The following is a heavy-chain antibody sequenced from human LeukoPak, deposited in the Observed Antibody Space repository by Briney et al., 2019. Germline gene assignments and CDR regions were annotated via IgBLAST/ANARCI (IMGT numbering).Heavy chain of an antibody. CDR2: ISAYNGNT. CDR1: GYTFTSYG. Sequence: ASVKVSCKASGYTFTSYGISWVRQAPGQGLEWMGWISAYNGNTNYAQKLQGRVTMTTDTSTSTAYMELRSLRSDDTAVYYCAITPYDSSVGHDAFDIWGQGTMVTVSS. D-gene: IGHD3-22*01. CDR3: AITPYDSSVGHDAFDI. J-gene: IGHJ3*02. V-gene: IGHV1-18*01.